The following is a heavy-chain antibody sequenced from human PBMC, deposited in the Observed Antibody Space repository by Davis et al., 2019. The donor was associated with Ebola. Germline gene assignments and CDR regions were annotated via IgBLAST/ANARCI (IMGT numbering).Heavy chain of an antibody. CDR3: ARGSSKAYYYYGMDV. CDR2: INAGNGNT. Sequence: AASVKVSCKASGYTFTSYAMHWVRQAPGQRLEWMGWINAGNGNTKYSQKFQGRVTITGDTSASTAYMELSSLRSEDTAVYYCARGSSKAYYYYGMDVWGQGTTVTVSS. V-gene: IGHV1-3*01. D-gene: IGHD6-6*01. CDR1: GYTFTSYA. J-gene: IGHJ6*02.